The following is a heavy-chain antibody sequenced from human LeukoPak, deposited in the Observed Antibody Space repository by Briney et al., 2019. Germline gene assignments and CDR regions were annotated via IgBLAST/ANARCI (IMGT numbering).Heavy chain of an antibody. J-gene: IGHJ6*03. D-gene: IGHD2-15*01. V-gene: IGHV4-34*01. CDR1: GGSFSGYY. CDR3: ARGDRDSPTYYYYYYMDV. CDR2: INHSGST. Sequence: PSETLSLTCAVYGGSFSGYYWSWIRQPPGKGLEWIGEINHSGSTNYNPSLKSRVTISVDTSKNQFSLKLSSVTAADTAVYHCARGDRDSPTYYYYYYMDVWGKGTTVTVSS.